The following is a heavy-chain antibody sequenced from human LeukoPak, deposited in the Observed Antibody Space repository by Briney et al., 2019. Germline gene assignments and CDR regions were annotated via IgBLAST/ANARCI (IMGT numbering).Heavy chain of an antibody. D-gene: IGHD6-19*01. Sequence: GGSLRLSCAASGFTFSSYSMNWVRQAPGKGLEWVSYISSSSSTIYYADSVKGRFTISRDNAKNSLYLQMNSLRAEDTAVYYCARVVPGIAVAGKNSRGQGTLVTVSS. J-gene: IGHJ4*02. CDR3: ARVVPGIAVAGKNS. CDR2: ISSSSSTI. V-gene: IGHV3-48*04. CDR1: GFTFSSYS.